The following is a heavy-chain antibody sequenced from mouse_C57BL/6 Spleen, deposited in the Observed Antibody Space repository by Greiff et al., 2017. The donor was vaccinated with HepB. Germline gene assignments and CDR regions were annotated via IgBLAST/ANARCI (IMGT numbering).Heavy chain of an antibody. CDR1: GFSLTSYG. CDR3: AKKSPNYGSSYYAMDY. Sequence: QVQLQQSGPGLVQPSQSLSITCTVSGFSLTSYGVHWVRQPPGKGLEWLGVIWSGGSTDYNAAFISRLSISKDNSKSQVFFKMNSLQADDTAIYYCAKKSPNYGSSYYAMDYWGQGTSGTVSS. V-gene: IGHV2-4*01. CDR2: IWSGGST. D-gene: IGHD1-1*01. J-gene: IGHJ4*01.